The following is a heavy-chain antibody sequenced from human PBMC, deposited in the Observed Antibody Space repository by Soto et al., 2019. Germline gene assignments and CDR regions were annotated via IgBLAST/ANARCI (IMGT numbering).Heavy chain of an antibody. J-gene: IGHJ1*01. CDR3: ARGQGAAAGTYFQH. CDR2: INHSGST. D-gene: IGHD6-13*01. CDR1: GGSFSGYY. V-gene: IGHV4-34*01. Sequence: SETLSLTCAVYGGSFSGYYWSWIRQPPGKGLEWIGEINHSGSTNYNPSLKSRVTISVATSKNQFSLKLSSVTAADTAVYYCARGQGAAAGTYFQHWGQGTLVTVSS.